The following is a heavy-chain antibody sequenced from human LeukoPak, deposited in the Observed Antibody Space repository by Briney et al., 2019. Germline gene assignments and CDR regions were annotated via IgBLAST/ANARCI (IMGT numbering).Heavy chain of an antibody. CDR2: IYYSGST. CDR1: GGSISSYY. J-gene: IGHJ4*02. CDR3: ASYSSSFRYFDY. Sequence: SETLSLTCTVSGGSISSYYWSWIRQPPGKGLEWIGFIYYSGSTNYNPSLKSRVTISVDTSKNQFSLKLSSVTAADTAVYYCASYSSSFRYFDYWGQGTLVTVSS. V-gene: IGHV4-59*08. D-gene: IGHD6-13*01.